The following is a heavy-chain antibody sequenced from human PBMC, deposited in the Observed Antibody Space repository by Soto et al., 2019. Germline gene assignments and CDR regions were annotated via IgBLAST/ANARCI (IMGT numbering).Heavy chain of an antibody. CDR1: VGSISISNW. J-gene: IGHJ5*02. D-gene: IGHD3-10*01. V-gene: IGHV4-4*02. CDR2: IYHSGST. Sequence: PSETLCLTCAFSVGSISISNWWSWFRQPPVKGLEWIGEIYHSGSTNYNPSLKSRVTISVDKSKNQFSLRLSSVTAADTAVYYCARIGPVRGVINNWFDPWGQGTLVTVSS. CDR3: ARIGPVRGVINNWFDP.